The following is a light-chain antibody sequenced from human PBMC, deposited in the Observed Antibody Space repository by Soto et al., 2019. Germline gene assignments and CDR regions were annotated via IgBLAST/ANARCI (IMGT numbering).Light chain of an antibody. J-gene: IGKJ4*01. V-gene: IGKV3-15*01. CDR2: GAS. Sequence: EIVMTQSPATLSVSPGERATLSCRASQSVSSNLAWYRQKPGQAPRLLIYGASTRATGIPARFSGSGSGTEFTLTISGLQSEDFAVYYCQQYNNWPLTFGGGTKVDTK. CDR1: QSVSSN. CDR3: QQYNNWPLT.